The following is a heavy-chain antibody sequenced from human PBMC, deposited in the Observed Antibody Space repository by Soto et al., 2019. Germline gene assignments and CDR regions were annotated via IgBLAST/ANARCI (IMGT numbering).Heavy chain of an antibody. CDR1: GVSITSGSYS. CDR2: IHVSGYT. Sequence: QLQLQESGSGLVKPSQTLSLTCTVSGVSITSGSYSWSWIRQAPGKGLEWFGNIHVSGYTSFNPSLKGRVSMSVATSKNQFSLELMSVTVADTAVYYCARGGALRPNAHVPLDPWGRGSLVTVSS. CDR3: ARGGALRPNAHVPLDP. D-gene: IGHD3-10*02. J-gene: IGHJ5*02. V-gene: IGHV4-30-2*01.